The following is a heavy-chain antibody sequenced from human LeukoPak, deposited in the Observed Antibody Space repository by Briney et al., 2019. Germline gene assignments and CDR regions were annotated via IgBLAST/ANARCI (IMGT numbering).Heavy chain of an antibody. D-gene: IGHD1-26*01. CDR3: ARGNSGSSYVEDYYGMDV. CDR2: IYSGGRT. Sequence: GGSLRLSCAASGFIVSSNYMTWVRQAPGKGREWVSVIYSGGRTYYEDSAKGRFTISRDNSKNKMYLHMNSLRAEDTAVYYCARGNSGSSYVEDYYGMDVWGQGTTVTVSS. V-gene: IGHV3-53*01. CDR1: GFIVSSNY. J-gene: IGHJ6*02.